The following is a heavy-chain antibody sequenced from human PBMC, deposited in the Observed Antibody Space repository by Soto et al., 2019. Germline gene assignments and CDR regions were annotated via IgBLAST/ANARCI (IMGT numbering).Heavy chain of an antibody. Sequence: PGGSLRLSCAASGFTFSSYGMHWVRQAPGKGLEWVAVISYDGSNKYYADSVKGRFTISRDNSKNTLYLQMNSLRAEDTAVYYCAKDRGMATIYYYYGMDVWGQGTTVTVSS. J-gene: IGHJ6*02. CDR1: GFTFSSYG. V-gene: IGHV3-30*18. CDR2: ISYDGSNK. CDR3: AKDRGMATIYYYYGMDV. D-gene: IGHD5-12*01.